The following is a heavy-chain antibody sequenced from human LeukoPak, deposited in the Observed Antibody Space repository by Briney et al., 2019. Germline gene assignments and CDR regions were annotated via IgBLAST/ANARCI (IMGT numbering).Heavy chain of an antibody. CDR2: IYYSGST. J-gene: IGHJ4*02. D-gene: IGHD3-10*01. CDR1: GGSISSYS. V-gene: IGHV4-59*01. CDR3: ARDDGGF. Sequence: ASETLSLTCTVSGGSISSYSWSWIRQPPGKGLEWIGYIYYSGSTTYNPPHKSRVTISVDTSKNQFSQKLSSVTAADTAVYYWARDDGGFWGQGTLVTVSS.